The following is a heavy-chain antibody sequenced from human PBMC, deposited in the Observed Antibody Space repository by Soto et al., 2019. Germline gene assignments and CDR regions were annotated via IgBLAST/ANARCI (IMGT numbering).Heavy chain of an antibody. Sequence: QITLKESGPTLVKPTQTLTLTCTFSGFSFNTTGVGVGWIRQPPGRPLEWLTIIYWDDDKRYSPSLKSRLTITTDTSKDQVVLTLTNMDPVDTGTYFCAHRAVLCSGGTCYSHPFDSWGQGTLVTVSS. CDR1: GFSFNTTGVG. V-gene: IGHV2-5*02. CDR3: AHRAVLCSGGTCYSHPFDS. J-gene: IGHJ4*02. D-gene: IGHD2-15*01. CDR2: IYWDDDK.